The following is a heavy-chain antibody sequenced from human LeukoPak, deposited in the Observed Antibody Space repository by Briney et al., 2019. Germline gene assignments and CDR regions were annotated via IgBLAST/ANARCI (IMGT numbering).Heavy chain of an antibody. J-gene: IGHJ4*02. D-gene: IGHD5-24*01. CDR3: ARGDGYNFDY. CDR1: GGSISSYY. CDR2: IYYSGST. V-gene: IGHV4-59*01. Sequence: PSETLSLTCTVSGGSISSYYWSWIRQPPGKELEWIGYIYYSGSTNYNPSLKSRVTISVDTSKNQFSLKLSSVTAADTAMYYCARGDGYNFDYWGQGTLVTVSS.